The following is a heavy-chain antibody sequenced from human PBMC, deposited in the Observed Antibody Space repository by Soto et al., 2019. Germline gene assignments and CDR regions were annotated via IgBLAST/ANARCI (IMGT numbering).Heavy chain of an antibody. D-gene: IGHD3-22*01. CDR2: SYHSGST. Sequence: QLQLQESGSGLVKPSETLSLTCAVSGGSISSGAYPWSWIRQPPGKVLEWVGYSYHSGSTYYNPSLKRRVTISVDRSKNRFSLNLNSVTAADTAVYYCARANRPITMTYLNGFDPWGQGTRVTVSS. J-gene: IGHJ5*02. V-gene: IGHV4-30-2*01. CDR3: ARANRPITMTYLNGFDP. CDR1: GGSISSGAYP.